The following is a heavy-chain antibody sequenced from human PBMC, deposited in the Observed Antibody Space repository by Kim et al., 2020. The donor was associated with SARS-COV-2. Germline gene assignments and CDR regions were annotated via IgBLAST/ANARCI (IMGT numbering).Heavy chain of an antibody. V-gene: IGHV3-48*02. Sequence: GGSLRLSCAASGFTFSSYSMNWVRQAPGKGLEWVSYISSSSSTIYYADSVKGRFTISRDNAKNSLYLQMNSLRDEDTAVYYCARDLLRLSDIVVVPAYYYYGMDVWGQGTTVTVSS. D-gene: IGHD2-2*01. J-gene: IGHJ6*02. CDR1: GFTFSSYS. CDR3: ARDLLRLSDIVVVPAYYYYGMDV. CDR2: ISSSSSTI.